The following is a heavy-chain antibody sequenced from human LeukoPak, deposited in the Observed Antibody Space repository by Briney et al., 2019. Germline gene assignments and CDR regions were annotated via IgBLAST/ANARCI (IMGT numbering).Heavy chain of an antibody. Sequence: GGSLRLFCAASGFTLSTYNMKWVRQAPRKGLEWVSSISTSSSYIYYADSVKGRFTISRDNARNSLYLQMNSLRAEDTAVYYCARDRDWNSGFDYWGQGTLVTVSS. V-gene: IGHV3-21*01. CDR1: GFTLSTYN. CDR2: ISTSSSYI. D-gene: IGHD1-7*01. CDR3: ARDRDWNSGFDY. J-gene: IGHJ4*02.